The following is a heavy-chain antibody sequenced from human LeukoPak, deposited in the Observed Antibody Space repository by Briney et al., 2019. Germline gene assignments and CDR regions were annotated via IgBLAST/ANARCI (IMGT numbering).Heavy chain of an antibody. J-gene: IGHJ4*02. D-gene: IGHD3-22*01. CDR3: ARTAYDSSDFYRFDY. Sequence: SDTLSLTCAVSGGSISSGDYFWRWVRQPPGEGLEWIGFIYNSGNTYYNPSLKSRVTLSVDTSKNQFTLNLSSVTAADTAVYYCARTAYDSSDFYRFDYWGQGTLVTVSS. CDR1: GGSISSGDYF. CDR2: IYNSGNT. V-gene: IGHV4-30-4*07.